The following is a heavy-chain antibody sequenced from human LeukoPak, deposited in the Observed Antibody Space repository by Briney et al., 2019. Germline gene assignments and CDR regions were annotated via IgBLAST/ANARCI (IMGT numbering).Heavy chain of an antibody. CDR1: GFTFSNYG. CDR3: ARVGRAQLWYWGYFDY. J-gene: IGHJ4*02. V-gene: IGHV3-33*01. CDR2: IWYDGSNK. Sequence: GKSLRLSCAASGFTFSNYGMHWVRQAPGKGLEWVAVIWYDGSNKYYADSVKGRFTISRDNSKNTLYLQMNSLRAEDTAVYYCARVGRAQLWYWGYFDYWGQGTLVTVSS. D-gene: IGHD5-18*01.